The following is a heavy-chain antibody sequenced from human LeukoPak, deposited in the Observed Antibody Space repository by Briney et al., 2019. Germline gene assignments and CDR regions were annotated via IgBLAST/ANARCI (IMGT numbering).Heavy chain of an antibody. Sequence: ASVTVSCKASGYTFTSYYMHWVRQAPGQGLEWMGIINPSGGSTSYAQKFQGRVTMTRDTSTSTVYMELSSLRSEDTAVYYCARGPRGSLRPPYGMDVWGQGTTVTVSS. V-gene: IGHV1-46*01. J-gene: IGHJ6*02. CDR3: ARGPRGSLRPPYGMDV. D-gene: IGHD3-10*01. CDR2: INPSGGST. CDR1: GYTFTSYY.